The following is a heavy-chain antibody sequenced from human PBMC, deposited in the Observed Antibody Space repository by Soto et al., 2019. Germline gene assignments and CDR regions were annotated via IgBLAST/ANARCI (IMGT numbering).Heavy chain of an antibody. CDR2: ISYDGGSK. V-gene: IGHV3-30*18. J-gene: IGHJ4*02. D-gene: IGHD2-15*01. Sequence: QVQLVESGGGVVQPGRSLRLSCAASGFTFTTYGMHWVRQAPGKGLEWVAFISYDGGSKYHSDSVRGRFTISRDTSKSTLYLQMNSLRTEDTAVYYCAKDFGRLLAATPDSWGQGTLVTVSS. CDR3: AKDFGRLLAATPDS. CDR1: GFTFTTYG.